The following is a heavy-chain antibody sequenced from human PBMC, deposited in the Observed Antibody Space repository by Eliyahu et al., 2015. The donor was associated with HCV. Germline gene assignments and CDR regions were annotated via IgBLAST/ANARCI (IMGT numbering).Heavy chain of an antibody. CDR3: VRTGSTTLGYNWFDP. CDR2: ISSSSTYI. J-gene: IGHJ5*02. Sequence: EVQLVESGGGLVKPGGSLRLSCAAXGXPFSSYTMNWVRQAPGKGLEWVSSISSSSTYIFYADSVKGRFTISRDNAKDSLYLQVHSLTAEDTAVYYCVRTGSTTLGYNWFDPWGQGTLLTVSS. CDR1: GXPFSSYT. V-gene: IGHV3-21*01. D-gene: IGHD2-2*01.